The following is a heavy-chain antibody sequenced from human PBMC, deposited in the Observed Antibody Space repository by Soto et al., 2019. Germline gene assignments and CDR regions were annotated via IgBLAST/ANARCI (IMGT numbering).Heavy chain of an antibody. Sequence: GASVKVSCKASGGTFSSYAISWVRQAPGQGLEWMGGIIPIFGTANYAQKFQGRVTITADKSTSTAYMELSSLRSEDTAVYYCASRPGVVVPAALPLYGMDVWGQGTTVTAP. CDR1: GGTFSSYA. CDR2: IIPIFGTA. J-gene: IGHJ6*02. V-gene: IGHV1-69*06. D-gene: IGHD2-2*01. CDR3: ASRPGVVVPAALPLYGMDV.